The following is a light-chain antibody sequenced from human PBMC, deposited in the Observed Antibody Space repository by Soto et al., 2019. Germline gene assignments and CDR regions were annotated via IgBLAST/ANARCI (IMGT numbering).Light chain of an antibody. CDR2: DVS. J-gene: IGLJ1*01. CDR1: SSDVGGYNY. Sequence: QSALTQPASVSGSPGQSITISCTGTSSDVGGYNYVSWYQQHPGKAPKLMIYDVSNRPSGGSNRFSGSKSGNTASLTISGLQAEDEADYYCSSYTSSSTGFGTGTKLTVL. CDR3: SSYTSSSTG. V-gene: IGLV2-14*01.